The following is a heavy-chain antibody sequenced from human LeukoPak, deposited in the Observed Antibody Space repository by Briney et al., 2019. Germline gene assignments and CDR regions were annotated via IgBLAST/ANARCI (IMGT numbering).Heavy chain of an antibody. D-gene: IGHD5-24*01. J-gene: IGHJ4*02. CDR1: GFTFSSYW. V-gene: IGHV3-74*01. CDR3: ARDVVGGYNLFDY. Sequence: GGSLRLSCAASGFTFSSYWMHWVRQAPGRGLVWVSRINSDGSSTSYADSVKGRFTISRDNAKNTLYLQMNSLRAEDTAVYYCARDVVGGYNLFDYWGQGTLVTVSS. CDR2: INSDGSST.